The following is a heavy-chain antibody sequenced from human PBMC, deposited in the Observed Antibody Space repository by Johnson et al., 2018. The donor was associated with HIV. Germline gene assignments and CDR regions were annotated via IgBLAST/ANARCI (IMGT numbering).Heavy chain of an antibody. CDR1: GFTFSSYW. D-gene: IGHD2-15*01. V-gene: IGHV3-74*01. Sequence: VQLVESGGGLVQPGGSLRLSCAASGFTFSSYWMHWVRQAPGKGLVWVSRINSAGSSTSYADSVKGRFTISRDNAKNTLYLQLNSLRAEYMAVYYCARDGDCSGGSCYSGDRLDAFDIWGQGTMVTVSS. CDR3: ARDGDCSGGSCYSGDRLDAFDI. J-gene: IGHJ3*02. CDR2: INSAGSST.